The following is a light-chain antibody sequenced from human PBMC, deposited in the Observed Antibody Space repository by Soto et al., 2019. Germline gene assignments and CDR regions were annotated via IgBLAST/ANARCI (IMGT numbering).Light chain of an antibody. V-gene: IGLV2-14*01. Sequence: QSVLTQPASVSGFPGQSIPISCTGTSSDIGGYKYVSWYQQHPGKAPKLMIYDVRNRPSGVSNRFSGSKSGNTATLTISGLQGEDEAEYFCSSYTGGSTYVFGTGTKVTVL. J-gene: IGLJ1*01. CDR3: SSYTGGSTYV. CDR1: SSDIGGYKY. CDR2: DVR.